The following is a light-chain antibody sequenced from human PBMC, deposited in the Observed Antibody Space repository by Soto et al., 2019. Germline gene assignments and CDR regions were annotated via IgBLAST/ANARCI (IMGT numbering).Light chain of an antibody. CDR2: DVS. V-gene: IGLV2-14*03. CDR1: SSDVGGYNF. Sequence: QSALTQPASVSGSPGQSITISCTGTSSDVGGYNFVSWYQQHPGKAPKLMIYDVSNRPSGVSNRFSGSKSRNTASLTISGLQAEDEADYYCTSYTSTNTQLFGGGTKLTVL. CDR3: TSYTSTNTQL. J-gene: IGLJ2*01.